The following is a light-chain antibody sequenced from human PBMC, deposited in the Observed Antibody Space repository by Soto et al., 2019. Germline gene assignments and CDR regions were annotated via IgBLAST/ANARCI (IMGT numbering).Light chain of an antibody. CDR2: LGS. CDR1: QSLLHNNGYNY. V-gene: IGKV2-28*01. CDR3: MQALQTSYT. J-gene: IGKJ2*01. Sequence: DIVMTHSPLSLPVTPGEPASISCRSSQSLLHNNGYNYLSWYLQTPGQSPQVLIYLGSNLASGVPDRLSGSGSGTDFTLKISRVEAADVEVYYCMQALQTSYTFSHGTKLEI.